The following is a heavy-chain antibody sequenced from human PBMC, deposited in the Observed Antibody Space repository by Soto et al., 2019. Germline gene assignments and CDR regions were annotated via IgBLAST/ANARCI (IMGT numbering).Heavy chain of an antibody. J-gene: IGHJ5*02. Sequence: SETLSLTCTVSGGSISTYYWSWIRQPPGKGLEWIGYIYNRGNTNYNPSLKSRVTMSLDSSKNQFSLKLSSVTAADTAVYYCARDREHTYGNCFDPWGQGTLVTVSS. CDR1: GGSISTYY. V-gene: IGHV4-59*01. D-gene: IGHD5-18*01. CDR2: IYNRGNT. CDR3: ARDREHTYGNCFDP.